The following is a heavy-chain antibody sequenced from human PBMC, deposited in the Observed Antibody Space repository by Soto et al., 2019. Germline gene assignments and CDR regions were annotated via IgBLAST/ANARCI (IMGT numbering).Heavy chain of an antibody. CDR2: IIPIFGTA. V-gene: IGHV1-69*13. J-gene: IGHJ4*02. CDR3: ARSPAPAGSSGYYIDY. Sequence: SVKVSCKASGGTFSSYAISWVRQAPGQGLEWMGGIIPIFGTANYAQKFQGRVTITADESTSTAYMELSSLRSEDTAVYYCARSPAPAGSSGYYIDYWGQGTLVTVSS. CDR1: GGTFSSYA. D-gene: IGHD3-22*01.